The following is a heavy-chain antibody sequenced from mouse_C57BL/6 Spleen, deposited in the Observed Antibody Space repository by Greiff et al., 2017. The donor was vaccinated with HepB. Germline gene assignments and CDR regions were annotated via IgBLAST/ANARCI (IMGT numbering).Heavy chain of an antibody. J-gene: IGHJ1*03. CDR3: TTGGSSYWYFDV. Sequence: EVQLQQSGAELVRPGASVKLSCTASGFNIKDDYMHWVKQRPEQGLEWIGWIDPENGDTEYASKFQGKATITADTYSNTAYLQLSSLTSEDTAVYYCTTGGSSYWYFDVWGTGTTVTVSS. CDR1: GFNIKDDY. D-gene: IGHD1-1*01. V-gene: IGHV14-4*01. CDR2: IDPENGDT.